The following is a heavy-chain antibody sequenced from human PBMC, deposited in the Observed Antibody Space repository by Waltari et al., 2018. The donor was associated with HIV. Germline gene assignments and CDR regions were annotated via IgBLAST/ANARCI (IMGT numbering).Heavy chain of an antibody. V-gene: IGHV3-30*03. CDR3: ATGQQVWETWSQLDY. Sequence: QVQLVESGGGVVQPGRSLRLSCAASGFTFRNYGMHWVRQAPGKGLGWGAVSSFDGSNKYYADSVRGRFTIARDNSKKKVFMQMNSLRLDDSALYYCATGQQVWETWSQLDYWGQGTLVIVSS. D-gene: IGHD1-1*01. CDR1: GFTFRNYG. CDR2: SSFDGSNK. J-gene: IGHJ4*02.